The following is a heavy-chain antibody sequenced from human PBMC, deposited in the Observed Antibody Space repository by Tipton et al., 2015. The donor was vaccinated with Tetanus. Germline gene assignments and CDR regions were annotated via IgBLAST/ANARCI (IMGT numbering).Heavy chain of an antibody. CDR3: ARTAVNWFAP. CDR1: CGSINSGTFY. CDR2: IYYNGNT. V-gene: IGHV4-39*01. J-gene: IGHJ5*02. D-gene: IGHD2-21*02. Sequence: GLVKPSETLSLTCTVSCGSINSGTFYWDWIRQTPGKGVEWIGNIYYNGNTLQNPSLKRRVTMSLDKSKNQFSLKLRSVTAADTAFYYCARTAVNWFAPWGQGILVTVSS.